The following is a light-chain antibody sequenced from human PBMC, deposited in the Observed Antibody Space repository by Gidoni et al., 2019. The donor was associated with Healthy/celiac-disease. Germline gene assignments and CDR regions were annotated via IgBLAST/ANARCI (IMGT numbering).Light chain of an antibody. J-gene: IGKJ3*01. CDR3: MQALQTTIT. CDR1: QSLLHSNGYNY. Sequence: DIVTTQSPLSLPVTPGEPASISCRSSQSLLHSNGYNYLDWYLQKPGQSPQLLIYLGTNRASGVPDRFSGSGSGTDFTLKISRVEDEDVGVYYCMQALQTTITFXPXTKVDIK. CDR2: LGT. V-gene: IGKV2-28*01.